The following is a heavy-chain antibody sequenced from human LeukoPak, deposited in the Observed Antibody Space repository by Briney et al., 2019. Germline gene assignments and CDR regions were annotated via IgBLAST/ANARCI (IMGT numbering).Heavy chain of an antibody. CDR1: GYTLTELS. J-gene: IGHJ6*02. D-gene: IGHD6-13*01. CDR3: ATDAPQYSSSWYSPYYYYYGMDV. CDR2: FDPEDGET. V-gene: IGHV1-24*01. Sequence: GASVKVSCKVSGYTLTELSMHWVRQAPGKGLEWMEGFDPEDGETIYAQKFQGRVTMTEDTSTDTAYMELSSLRSEDTAVYYCATDAPQYSSSWYSPYYYYYGMDVWGQGTTVTVSS.